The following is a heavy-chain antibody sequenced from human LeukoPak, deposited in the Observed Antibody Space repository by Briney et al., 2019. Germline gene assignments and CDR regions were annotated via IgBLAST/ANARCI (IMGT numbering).Heavy chain of an antibody. CDR1: GFTFSSYS. Sequence: GGSLRLSCAASGFTFSSYSMNWVRQAPGKGLEWVSSISSSSSYIYYADSVKGRFTISRDNAKNSLYLQMNSLRAEDTAVYYCARDQYGSGSYAVSLYYYYYMDVWGKGTTVTVSS. D-gene: IGHD3-10*01. J-gene: IGHJ6*03. CDR2: ISSSSSYI. CDR3: ARDQYGSGSYAVSLYYYYYMDV. V-gene: IGHV3-21*01.